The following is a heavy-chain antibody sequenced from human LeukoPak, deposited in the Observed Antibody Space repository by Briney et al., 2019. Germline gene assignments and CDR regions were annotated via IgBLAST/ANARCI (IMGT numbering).Heavy chain of an antibody. Sequence: PSETLSLTCTVSGGSISSSSYYWSWIRQPPGKGLEWIGYIYYSGSTNYNPSLKSRVTISVDTSKSQFSLKLSSVTAADTAVYYCARAVGIAAAGNAFDIWGQGTMVTVSS. J-gene: IGHJ3*02. V-gene: IGHV4-61*01. D-gene: IGHD6-13*01. CDR3: ARAVGIAAAGNAFDI. CDR1: GGSISSSSYY. CDR2: IYYSGST.